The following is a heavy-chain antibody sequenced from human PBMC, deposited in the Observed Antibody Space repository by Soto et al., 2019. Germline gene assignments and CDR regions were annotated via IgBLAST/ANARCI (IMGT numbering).Heavy chain of an antibody. CDR2: IYDSGST. D-gene: IGHD5-18*01. V-gene: IGHV4-38-2*01. CDR3: ARRLQNSGAFDI. CDR1: GYSISSAYY. Sequence: PSETLSLTCAVSGYSISSAYYWGWIRQPPGKGLEWIGTIYDSGSTYYNPSLKSRITISVDTSKNQFSLKLSSVSAADTAVYYCARRLQNSGAFDIWGQGTMVTVSS. J-gene: IGHJ3*02.